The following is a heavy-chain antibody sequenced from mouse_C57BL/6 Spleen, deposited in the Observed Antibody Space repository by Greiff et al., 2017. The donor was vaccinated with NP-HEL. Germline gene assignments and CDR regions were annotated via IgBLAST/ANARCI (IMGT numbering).Heavy chain of an antibody. Sequence: VQVVESGPELVKPGASVKISCKASGYAFSSSWMNWVKQRPGKGLEWIGRIYPGDGDTNYNGKFKGKATLTADNSSSTAYMQLSSLTSEDSAVYFGAIETPNWDAYLDYWGQGTTLTVSS. V-gene: IGHV1-82*01. D-gene: IGHD4-1*01. CDR2: IYPGDGDT. CDR3: AIETPNWDAYLDY. CDR1: GYAFSSSW. J-gene: IGHJ2*01.